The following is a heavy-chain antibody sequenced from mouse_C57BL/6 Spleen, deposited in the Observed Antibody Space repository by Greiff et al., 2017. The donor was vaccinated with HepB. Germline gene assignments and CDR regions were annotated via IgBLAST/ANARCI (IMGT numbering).Heavy chain of an antibody. V-gene: IGHV1-76*01. CDR3: CLYYDRVFDY. CDR2: IYPGSGNT. CDR1: GYTFTDYY. J-gene: IGHJ2*01. D-gene: IGHD2-4*01. Sequence: QVQLQQSGAELVRPGASVKLSCKASGYTFTDYYINWVKQRPGQGLEWIARIYPGSGNTYYNEKFKGKATLTAEKSSSTAYMQLSSLTSEDSAVYFCCLYYDRVFDYWGQGTTLTVSS.